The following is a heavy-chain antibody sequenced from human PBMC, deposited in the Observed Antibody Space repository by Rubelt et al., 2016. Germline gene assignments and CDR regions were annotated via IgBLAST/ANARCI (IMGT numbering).Heavy chain of an antibody. CDR1: GGSFTGYY. CDR2: IHYSGST. CDR3: AGDYAHAWFDS. Sequence: QVQLQEWGAGLLKPSETLSLTCAVYGGSFTGYYWSWIRQPPGKGLEWIGYIHYSGSTNYNPSLKSRVTMSVDTSKNQFSLMLSSVTAADTAVYYCAGDYAHAWFDSWGQGTLVTVSS. V-gene: IGHV4-34*11. D-gene: IGHD4-17*01. J-gene: IGHJ5*01.